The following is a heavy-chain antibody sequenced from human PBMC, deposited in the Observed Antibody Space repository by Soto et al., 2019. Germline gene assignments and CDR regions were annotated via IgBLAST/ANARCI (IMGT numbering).Heavy chain of an antibody. CDR1: GGTFSSYA. Sequence: GASVKVSCKASGGTFSSYAISWVRQAPGQGLEWMGGIIPIFGTANYAQKFQGRVTITADESTSTAYMELSSLRSEDTAVHYCAREYDILTGCDYWGQGTLVTVSS. J-gene: IGHJ4*02. D-gene: IGHD3-9*01. CDR3: AREYDILTGCDY. V-gene: IGHV1-69*13. CDR2: IIPIFGTA.